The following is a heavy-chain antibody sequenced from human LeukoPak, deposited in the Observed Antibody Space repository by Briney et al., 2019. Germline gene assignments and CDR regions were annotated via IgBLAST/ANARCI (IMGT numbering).Heavy chain of an antibody. D-gene: IGHD3-22*01. Sequence: ASVKVSCKASGYTFTSYGISWVRQALGEGLERMGWISAYNGNTNYAQKLQGRVTMTTDTSTSTAYMELRSLRSDDAAVYYCARDREYYYDSSGYFYWGQGTLVTVSS. CDR2: ISAYNGNT. V-gene: IGHV1-18*01. CDR1: GYTFTSYG. CDR3: ARDREYYYDSSGYFY. J-gene: IGHJ4*02.